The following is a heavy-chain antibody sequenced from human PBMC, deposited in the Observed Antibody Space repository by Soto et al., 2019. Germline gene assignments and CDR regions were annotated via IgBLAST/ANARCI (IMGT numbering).Heavy chain of an antibody. CDR2: ICPGDSDT. V-gene: IGHV5-51*01. D-gene: IGHD6-13*01. CDR1: GYSFTTYW. CDR3: ARLPGGGVYYLDY. Sequence: GESLKISCKGSGYSFTTYWIAWVRQVPGKGLEWMGIICPGDSDTRYSPSFQGQVTISADKSINTAYLQWSSLEASDTAMYYCARLPGGGVYYLDYWGQGTLVTVSS. J-gene: IGHJ4*02.